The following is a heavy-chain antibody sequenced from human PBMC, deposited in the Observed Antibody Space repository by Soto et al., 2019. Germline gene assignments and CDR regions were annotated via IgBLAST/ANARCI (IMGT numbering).Heavy chain of an antibody. V-gene: IGHV4-31*03. CDR1: GGSISSGGYY. CDR2: IYYSGST. CDR3: AREYYYGSGSYLVDY. J-gene: IGHJ4*02. D-gene: IGHD3-10*01. Sequence: QVQLQESGPGLVKPSQTLSLTCTVSGGSISSGGYYWSWIRQHPGKGLEWIGYIYYSGSTYYNPSLKSRVTISVDTSKNQFAMKLSSVTAADTAVYYCAREYYYGSGSYLVDYWGQGTLVTVSS.